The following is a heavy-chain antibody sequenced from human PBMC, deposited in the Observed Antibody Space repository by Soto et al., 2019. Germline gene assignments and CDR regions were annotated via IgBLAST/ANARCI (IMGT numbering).Heavy chain of an antibody. V-gene: IGHV3-48*03. CDR1: GFQFSDYD. CDR3: AKDRPTYSGSSYYYYYGMDV. CDR2: ISSSGSIV. Sequence: GSLRLSCAVSGFQFSDYDMNWVRQAPGKGLEWVSHISSSGSIVHYLDSVKGRFTISRNNSKNTLYLQMNSLRAEDTAVYYCAKDRPTYSGSSYYYYYGMDVWGQGTTVTVYS. D-gene: IGHD5-18*01. J-gene: IGHJ6*02.